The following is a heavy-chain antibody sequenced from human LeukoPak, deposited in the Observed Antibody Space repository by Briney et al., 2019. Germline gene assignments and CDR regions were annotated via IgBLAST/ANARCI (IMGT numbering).Heavy chain of an antibody. CDR3: ARDSYRGVLLWFGAFDY. J-gene: IGHJ4*02. CDR1: GFTFSTFA. V-gene: IGHV3-64*01. Sequence: GGSLRLACAASGFTFSTFAMGWVRQAPGKGLEYVSAISSNGGSTYYANSVKGRFTISRDNSKNTLYLQMGSLRAEDMAVYYCARDSYRGVLLWFGAFDYWGQGTLVTVSS. D-gene: IGHD3-10*01. CDR2: ISSNGGST.